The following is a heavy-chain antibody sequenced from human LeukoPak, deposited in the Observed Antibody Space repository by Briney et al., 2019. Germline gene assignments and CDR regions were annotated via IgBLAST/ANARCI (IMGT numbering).Heavy chain of an antibody. CDR1: GFTFSSYS. CDR3: AKDLGQLLYGVWFDP. J-gene: IGHJ5*02. CDR2: ISYSDTYV. D-gene: IGHD2-2*02. V-gene: IGHV3-21*04. Sequence: GGSLRLSCAASGFTFSSYSMNWVRQAPGKGLEWVSSISYSDTYVYYADSMKGRFTISRDNARNSLYLQMNSLRAEDTAVYYCAKDLGQLLYGVWFDPWGQGTLVTVSS.